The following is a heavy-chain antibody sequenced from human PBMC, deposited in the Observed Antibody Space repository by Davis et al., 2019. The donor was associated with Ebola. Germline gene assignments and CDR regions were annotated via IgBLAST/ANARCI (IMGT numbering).Heavy chain of an antibody. J-gene: IGHJ4*02. D-gene: IGHD2-15*01. Sequence: PGGSLRLSCAASAFSFREYAMTWVRQAPGKGLEWVSTISGSGITTNYADSVRGRFTISRDNSKNTLYLQMDSLRGEDAATYYCANVLGYAPAYWGRGTQVTVSP. CDR1: AFSFREYA. CDR2: ISGSGITT. V-gene: IGHV3-23*01. CDR3: ANVLGYAPAY.